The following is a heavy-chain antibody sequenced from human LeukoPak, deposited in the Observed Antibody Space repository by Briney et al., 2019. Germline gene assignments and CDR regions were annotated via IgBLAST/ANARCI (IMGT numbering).Heavy chain of an antibody. Sequence: EASVKVSCKASGYTFTGYYMHWVRQAPAQGLELMGRINPNSGGTNYGQKFQGRVTMTRVTSISKPYTVLSRLRTDDTAVYYCARKGPAFFDYWGQGTLVTVSS. CDR3: ARKGPAFFDY. CDR1: GYTFTGYY. CDR2: INPNSGGT. V-gene: IGHV1-2*06. J-gene: IGHJ4*02.